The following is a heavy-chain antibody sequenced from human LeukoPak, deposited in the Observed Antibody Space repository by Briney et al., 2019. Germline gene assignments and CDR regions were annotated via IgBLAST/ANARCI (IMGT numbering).Heavy chain of an antibody. CDR2: ISSSSSYI. CDR1: GFTFSSYS. CDR3: ARGPDIWVFFDY. V-gene: IGHV3-21*01. D-gene: IGHD3-9*01. Sequence: SGGSLRLSCAASGFTFSSYSMNWVRQAPGKGLEWVSSISSSSSYIYYADSVKGRFTISRDNAKNSLYLQMNSLRAEDTAVYYCARGPDIWVFFDYWGQGTLVTVSS. J-gene: IGHJ4*02.